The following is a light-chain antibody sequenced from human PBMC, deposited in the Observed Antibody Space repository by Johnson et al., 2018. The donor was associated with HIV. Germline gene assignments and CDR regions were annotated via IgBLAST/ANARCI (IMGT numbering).Light chain of an antibody. V-gene: IGLV1-51*01. CDR1: SSNIGNNY. Sequence: QSALTQPPSVSAAPGQKVTISCSGSSSNIGNNYVSWYQQLPGTAPKLLIYDNNKRPSGIPDRFSGSKSGTSATRGITGLQTGDQADDYCGTWDTSLSPGGVFGSGTKVTVL. J-gene: IGLJ1*01. CDR2: DNN. CDR3: GTWDTSLSPGGV.